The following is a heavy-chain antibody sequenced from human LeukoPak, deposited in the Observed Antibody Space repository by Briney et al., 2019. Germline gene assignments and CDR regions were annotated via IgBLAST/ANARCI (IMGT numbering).Heavy chain of an antibody. CDR3: ARDSSDTVVVYGFDY. CDR2: MSYDGSNK. J-gene: IGHJ4*02. V-gene: IGHV3-30-3*01. Sequence: GGSLRLSCAASGFTFSIYNMHWVRQAPGKGLEWVAVMSYDGSNKYHADSVKGRFTISRDNSKNTLYLQMSSLRAEDTAVYYCARDSSDTVVVYGFDYWGQGTLVTVSS. CDR1: GFTFSIYN. D-gene: IGHD2-2*01.